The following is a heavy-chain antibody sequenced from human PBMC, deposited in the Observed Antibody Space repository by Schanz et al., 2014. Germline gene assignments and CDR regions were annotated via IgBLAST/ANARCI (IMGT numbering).Heavy chain of an antibody. CDR2: IIPILGIA. Sequence: QLQLVQSGAEVKKPGSSVKVSCKLSGGTFSSYTISWMRQAPGQGLEWMGRIIPILGIANYAQKFQGRVTNTADKTTSTAYMDLSSLRPEDTAVYYCARSNYYDNSDYYNSFDYWGQGTLVTVSS. CDR1: GGTFSSYT. V-gene: IGHV1-69*02. D-gene: IGHD3-22*01. CDR3: ARSNYYDNSDYYNSFDY. J-gene: IGHJ4*02.